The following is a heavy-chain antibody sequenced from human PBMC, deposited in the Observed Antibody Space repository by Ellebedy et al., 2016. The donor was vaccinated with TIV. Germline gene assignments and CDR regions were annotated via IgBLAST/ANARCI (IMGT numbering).Heavy chain of an antibody. J-gene: IGHJ3*02. CDR3: ARERWCWDCITHPQAFDI. V-gene: IGHV3-33*01. CDR1: GFTFSSYG. Sequence: GGSLRLSCAASGFTFSSYGMHWVRQAPGKGLEWVAVIWYDGSNKYYADSVKGRFTISRDNSKNTLYLQMNSLRAEDTAVYYCARERWCWDCITHPQAFDIWGQGTMVTVSS. D-gene: IGHD2-8*02. CDR2: IWYDGSNK.